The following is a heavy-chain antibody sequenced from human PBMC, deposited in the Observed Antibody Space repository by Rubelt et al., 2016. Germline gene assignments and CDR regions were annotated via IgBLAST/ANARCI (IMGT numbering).Heavy chain of an antibody. D-gene: IGHD1-26*01. Sequence: VKGRFTISRDNAKNSLYLQMNSLRAEDTALYYCARDTGPMGGGWGQGTLVTVSS. CDR3: ARDTGPMGGG. V-gene: IGHV3-20*03. J-gene: IGHJ4*02.